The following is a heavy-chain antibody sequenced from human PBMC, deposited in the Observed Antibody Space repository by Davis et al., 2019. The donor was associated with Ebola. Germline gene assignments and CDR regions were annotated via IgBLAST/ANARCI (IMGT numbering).Heavy chain of an antibody. CDR1: GFTFSSSW. CDR2: IKADGSAK. Sequence: GESLKISCAASGFTFSSSWMTWVRQAPEKGLEWVATIKADGSAKYYVDSVKGRFTISRDNVKNSLYLQMDSLRAEDKAVYYCARDPWSGMDVWGQGTTVTVSS. J-gene: IGHJ6*02. V-gene: IGHV3-7*01. CDR3: ARDPWSGMDV.